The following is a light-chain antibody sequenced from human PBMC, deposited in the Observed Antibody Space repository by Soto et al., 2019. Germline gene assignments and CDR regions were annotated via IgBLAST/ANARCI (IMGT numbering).Light chain of an antibody. Sequence: DIQMTQSPSSLSASVGDRVTITCRASQSISTFLNWYQQKPGKAPKLLIYAASNLQSGVPSRFSGGGSGTDFTLTISTPQPEDFATYYCQQSYNTPPITFGQGTRLEIK. CDR3: QQSYNTPPIT. CDR1: QSISTF. CDR2: AAS. J-gene: IGKJ5*01. V-gene: IGKV1-39*01.